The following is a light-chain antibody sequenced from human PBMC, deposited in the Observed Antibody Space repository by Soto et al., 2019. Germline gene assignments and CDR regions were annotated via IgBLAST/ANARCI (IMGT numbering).Light chain of an antibody. V-gene: IGLV1-40*01. CDR2: GNS. J-gene: IGLJ1*01. CDR3: QSYDSSLSGYV. CDR1: SSNIGAGYD. Sequence: QSVLTQPPSVSGAPGQRVTISCTESSSNIGAGYDVHWYQQLPGTATKLLIYGNSNRPSGVPDRFSGSKSGTSASLAITGLQAEDEADYYCQSYDSSLSGYVFGTGTKLTVL.